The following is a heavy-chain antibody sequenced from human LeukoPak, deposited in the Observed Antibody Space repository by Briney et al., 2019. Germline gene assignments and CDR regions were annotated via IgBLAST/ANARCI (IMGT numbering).Heavy chain of an antibody. D-gene: IGHD3-22*01. CDR3: ARSPYYDSSGYYDN. V-gene: IGHV3-30*19. CDR1: GFTFSSYG. CDR2: ISYDGSNK. Sequence: GGSLRLSCAASGFTFSSYGMHWVRQAPGKGLEWVAVISYDGSNKYYADSVKGRFTISRDNSQNTLYLQMNSLRAEDTAVYYCARSPYYDSSGYYDNWGQGTLVTVSS. J-gene: IGHJ4*02.